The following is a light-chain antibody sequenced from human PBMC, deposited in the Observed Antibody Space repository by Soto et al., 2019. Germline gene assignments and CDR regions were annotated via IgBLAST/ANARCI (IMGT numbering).Light chain of an antibody. CDR1: QGISSY. J-gene: IGKJ2*01. Sequence: AIRMTQSPSSFSASTGDRVTITCRASQGISSYLAWYQQKPGKAPKLLIYAASTLQSGVPSRFSGSGSGTDITLTISCLPSEDFATYYYQQYYSYPPTFGQGTKLEIK. CDR2: AAS. V-gene: IGKV1-8*01. CDR3: QQYYSYPPT.